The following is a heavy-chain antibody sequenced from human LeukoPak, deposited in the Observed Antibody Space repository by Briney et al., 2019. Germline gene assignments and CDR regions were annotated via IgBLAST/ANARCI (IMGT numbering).Heavy chain of an antibody. J-gene: IGHJ5*02. CDR3: ARGPRYSYGFSWFDP. D-gene: IGHD5-18*01. CDR2: INPNSGGT. CDR1: GYTFTVYY. Sequence: ASVNVSCKASGYTFTVYYMHWVRQAPGQGLEWMGRINPNSGGTNYAQKFQGRVTMTRDTSISTAYMELSRLRSDDTAVYYCARGPRYSYGFSWFDPWGQGTLVTVSS. V-gene: IGHV1-2*06.